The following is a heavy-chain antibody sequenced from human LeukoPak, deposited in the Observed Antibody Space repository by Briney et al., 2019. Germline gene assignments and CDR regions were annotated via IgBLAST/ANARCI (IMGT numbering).Heavy chain of an antibody. V-gene: IGHV3-30*02. CDR1: GFTFSSYG. CDR2: IRYDGSIK. CDR3: AGDSSGYPADY. Sequence: GGSLRLSCAASGFTFSSYGMHWVRQAPGKGLEWVAFIRYDGSIKYYADSVKGRFTISRDNSKNTLYLQMNSLRAEDTAVYYCAGDSSGYPADYWGQGTLVTVSS. J-gene: IGHJ4*02. D-gene: IGHD3-22*01.